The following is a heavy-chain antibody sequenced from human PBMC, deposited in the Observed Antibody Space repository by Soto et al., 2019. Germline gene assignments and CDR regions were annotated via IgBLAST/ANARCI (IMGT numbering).Heavy chain of an antibody. CDR3: ATVFDL. Sequence: DVQLVESGGGLVQPGGSLRVSCAASGFTLGSHRIHWVRQPPGKGLEWVSRIDTDGGGTSYADSVKGRFTISTDNAKNTVYLQMNGLRAEGTGVYYCATVFDLWGQGTLVTVSS. J-gene: IGHJ5*02. CDR1: GFTLGSHR. CDR2: IDTDGGGT. V-gene: IGHV3-74*01.